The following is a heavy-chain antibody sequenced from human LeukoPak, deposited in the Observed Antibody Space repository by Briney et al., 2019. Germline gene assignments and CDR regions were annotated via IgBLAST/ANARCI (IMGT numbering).Heavy chain of an antibody. CDR3: ASREVGEFDH. CDR2: ISHAGDT. J-gene: IGHJ4*02. V-gene: IGHV4-38-2*02. Sequence: SETLSLTCTVYVYLLYISHDLGWIRQSPGTGLEWIASISHAGDTYYNPSLKSRGPISADTSENHFSLTLSSVTAPDTAVSVCASREVGEFDHWGQGTLVTVSS. CDR1: VYLLYISHD. D-gene: IGHD2-15*01.